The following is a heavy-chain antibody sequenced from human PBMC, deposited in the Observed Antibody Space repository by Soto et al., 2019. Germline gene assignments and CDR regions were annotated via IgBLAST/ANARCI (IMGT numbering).Heavy chain of an antibody. CDR1: GFSFSSHA. V-gene: IGHV3-23*01. D-gene: IGHD6-6*01. Sequence: EVQLLESGGGLVQPGGSLRLSCAASGFSFSSHAMSWVRQAPGKGLEWVSAISGSGGSAYYADSVKGRFTFSRDNSKDTLYLQMNSLRDEDTAVYYCAKQGAAQGYVDVWGKGTTVTVSS. CDR3: AKQGAAQGYVDV. J-gene: IGHJ6*03. CDR2: ISGSGGSA.